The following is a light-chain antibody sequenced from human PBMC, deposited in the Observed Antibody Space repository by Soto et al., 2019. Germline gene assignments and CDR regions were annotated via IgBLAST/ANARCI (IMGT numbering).Light chain of an antibody. Sequence: EIVMTQSPATLSVSPGERATLSCTASQTFTTNLAWYQHKPGQAPRLLIYGASTRATGIPARFSGSGSGTELTLTINSLQAEDFAVYYCQQYRNWPPRTFGQGTKVDIK. V-gene: IGKV3-15*01. CDR3: QQYRNWPPRT. CDR1: QTFTTN. CDR2: GAS. J-gene: IGKJ1*01.